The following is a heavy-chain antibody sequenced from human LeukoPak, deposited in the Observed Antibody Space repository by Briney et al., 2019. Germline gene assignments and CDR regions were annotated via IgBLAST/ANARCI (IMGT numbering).Heavy chain of an antibody. CDR1: GYTFTSYG. Sequence: ASVKVSCKASGYTFTSYGISWVRQAPGQGLEWMGWISAYNGNTNYAQKLQGRVTMTTDTSTSTAYMELRSLRSDDTAVYYCASAGPPAFFYYGMDVWGQGTTVTVSS. CDR3: ASAGPPAFFYYGMDV. CDR2: ISAYNGNT. J-gene: IGHJ6*02. V-gene: IGHV1-18*01.